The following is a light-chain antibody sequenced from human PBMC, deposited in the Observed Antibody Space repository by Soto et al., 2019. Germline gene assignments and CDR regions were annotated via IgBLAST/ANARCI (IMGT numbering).Light chain of an antibody. Sequence: SYELTQAPSVSVAPGQTARIDCGGDNIGSKSVHWYQQRPGQAPVLVVYADSDRPSGIPERFSGSNPGNTATLTISRVEAGDEAEYYCQVWDYDTDHFVFGPGTKLTVL. CDR1: NIGSKS. CDR2: ADS. CDR3: QVWDYDTDHFV. V-gene: IGLV3-21*02. J-gene: IGLJ1*01.